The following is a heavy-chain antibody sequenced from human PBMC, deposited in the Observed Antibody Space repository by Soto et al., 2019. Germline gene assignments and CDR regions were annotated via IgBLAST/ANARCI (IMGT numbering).Heavy chain of an antibody. CDR2: IKSKTDGGTT. Sequence: EVQLVESGGGLVKPGGSLRLSCAASGFTFSNAWMSWVRQAPGKGLEWVGRIKSKTDGGTTDYAAPVKGRFTISRDDSKNTLYLQMNSLKTEDTAVYYCTTEVGYCSSTSCSNTVDAFDIWGQGTMVTVSP. J-gene: IGHJ3*02. CDR3: TTEVGYCSSTSCSNTVDAFDI. D-gene: IGHD2-2*01. V-gene: IGHV3-15*01. CDR1: GFTFSNAW.